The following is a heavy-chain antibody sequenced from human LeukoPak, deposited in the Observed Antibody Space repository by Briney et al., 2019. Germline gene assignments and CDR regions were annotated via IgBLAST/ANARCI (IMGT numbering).Heavy chain of an antibody. CDR2: INPNSGGT. V-gene: IGHV1-2*02. CDR1: GYTFTGYY. J-gene: IGHJ4*02. Sequence: ASVKVSCKASGYTFTGYYMHWVRQAPGQGLEWMGWINPNSGGTNYAQKFQGRVAMTRDTSISTAYMELSRRRSDDTAVYYCARSRYFDWPDFDYWGQGTLVTVSS. D-gene: IGHD3-9*01. CDR3: ARSRYFDWPDFDY.